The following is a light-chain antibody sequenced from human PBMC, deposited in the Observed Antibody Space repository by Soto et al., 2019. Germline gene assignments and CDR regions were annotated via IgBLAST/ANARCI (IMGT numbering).Light chain of an antibody. CDR2: EVS. CDR1: TSDVGSYNL. CDR3: CSYATPRQ. Sequence: QSALTQPASVSGSPGQSITISCTGTTSDVGSYNLVSWYQQHPGKAPKLIIYEVSERPSGVSTRFSGSKSGNMASLTISGLQVEDEAEYYCCSYATPRQFGGGTKLTVL. V-gene: IGLV2-23*02. J-gene: IGLJ2*01.